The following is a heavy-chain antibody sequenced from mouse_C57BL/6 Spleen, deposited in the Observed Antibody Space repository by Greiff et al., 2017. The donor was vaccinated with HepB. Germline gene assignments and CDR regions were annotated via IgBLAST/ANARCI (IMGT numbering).Heavy chain of an antibody. V-gene: IGHV1-39*01. CDR1: GYSFTDYN. CDR3: AREEGGRYFDV. J-gene: IGHJ1*03. CDR2: INPNYGTT. Sequence: EVKLVESGPELVKPGASVKISCKASGYSFTDYNMNWVKQSNGKSLEWTGVINPNYGTTSYNQKFKGKATLTVDQSSSTAYMQLNSLTSEDSAVYYCAREEGGRYFDVWGTGTTVTVSS.